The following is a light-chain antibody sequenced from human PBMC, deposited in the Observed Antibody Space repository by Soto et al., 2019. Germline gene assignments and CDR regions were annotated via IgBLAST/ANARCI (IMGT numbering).Light chain of an antibody. V-gene: IGLV2-14*01. Sequence: QSVLTQPASVSGSPGQSITISCTGTSSDVGGYNYVSWYQQHPGKAHKLMIYDVSNRPSGVSNRFSGSKSGNMASLTISGFQAEDEADYYCSSYTSTLYVFGTGTKVTVL. CDR2: DVS. CDR1: SSDVGGYNY. CDR3: SSYTSTLYV. J-gene: IGLJ1*01.